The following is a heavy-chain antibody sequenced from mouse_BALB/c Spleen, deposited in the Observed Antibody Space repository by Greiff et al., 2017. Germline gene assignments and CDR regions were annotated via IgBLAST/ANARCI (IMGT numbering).Heavy chain of an antibody. J-gene: IGHJ3*01. CDR3: ARSRVAY. V-gene: IGHV5-9-4*01. CDR1: GFTFSSYA. Sequence: EVQLVESGGGLVKPGGSLKLSCAASGFTFSSYAMSWVRQSPEKRLEWVAEISSGGSYTYYPDTVTGRFTISRDNAKNTLYLEMSSLRSEDTAMYYCARSRVAYWGQGTLVTVSA. CDR2: ISSGGSYT.